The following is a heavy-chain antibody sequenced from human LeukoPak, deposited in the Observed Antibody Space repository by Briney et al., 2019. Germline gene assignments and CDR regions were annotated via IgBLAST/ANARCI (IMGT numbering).Heavy chain of an antibody. J-gene: IGHJ4*02. D-gene: IGHD3-3*01. CDR3: ATPNTTIFVGNYFDY. CDR1: GASISSRTYY. Sequence: SETLSLTCTVSGASISSRTYYWGWIRQPPGKGLEWIGNIYYSGSTYYNPSLKSRVTISVDTSKNQFSLKLSSVTAADTAVYYCATPNTTIFVGNYFDYWGQGTLVTVSS. CDR2: IYYSGST. V-gene: IGHV4-39*01.